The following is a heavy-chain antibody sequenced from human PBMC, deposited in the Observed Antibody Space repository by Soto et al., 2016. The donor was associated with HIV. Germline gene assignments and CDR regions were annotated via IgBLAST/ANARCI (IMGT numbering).Heavy chain of an antibody. J-gene: IGHJ5*02. D-gene: IGHD1-26*01. CDR2: IYSGGST. Sequence: EVQVVESGGALVQDGGSLRLSCAASGFSVSGNYMSWVRQAPGKGLECVAVIYSGGSTHYADSVKGRFSISRDNSKNTLYLQMNSLRVEDTAVYYCARDGSPRTWELVGWFDPWAREPWSRLL. CDR1: GFSVSGNY. V-gene: IGHV3-66*01. CDR3: ARDGSPRTWELVGWFDP.